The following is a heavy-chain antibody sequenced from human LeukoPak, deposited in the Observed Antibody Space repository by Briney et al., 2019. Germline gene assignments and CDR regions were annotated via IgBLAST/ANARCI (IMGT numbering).Heavy chain of an antibody. V-gene: IGHV1-69*05. CDR3: ARGGLNWFDP. J-gene: IGHJ5*02. CDR1: GGTFSSYA. Sequence: SVKVSCKASGGTFSSYAISWVRQAPGQGLEWMGGIIPIFGTANYAQKFQGRVTMTRDTSISTACMELSRLRSDDTAVYYCARGGLNWFDPWGQGTLVTVSS. CDR2: IIPIFGTA.